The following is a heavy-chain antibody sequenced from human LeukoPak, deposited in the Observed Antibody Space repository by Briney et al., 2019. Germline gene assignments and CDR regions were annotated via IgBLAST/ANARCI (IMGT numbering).Heavy chain of an antibody. CDR2: IYYSGST. J-gene: IGHJ6*03. CDR3: ARQRREYNDKSTLYYYYMDV. V-gene: IGHV4-59*01. D-gene: IGHD3-22*01. CDR1: GGSISSYY. Sequence: KPSETLSLTCTVSGGSISSYYWSWIRQSPGKGLEWIGYIYYSGSTNYSPSLKSRVTVSVDTSKNQFSLRLRSVTAADTAIYYCARQRREYNDKSTLYYYYMDVWGKGTTVTVSS.